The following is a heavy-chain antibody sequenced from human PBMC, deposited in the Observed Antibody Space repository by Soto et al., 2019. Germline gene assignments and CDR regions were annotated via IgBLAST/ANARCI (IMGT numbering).Heavy chain of an antibody. V-gene: IGHV3-23*01. D-gene: IGHD3-9*01. CDR1: GFTFSSYA. CDR3: AKGGYDILTGYYNFDY. Sequence: LRLSCAASGFTFSSYAMSWVRQAPGKGLEWVSAISGSGGSTYYADSVKGRFTISRDNSKNTLYLQMNSLRAEDTAVYYCAKGGYDILTGYYNFDYWGQGTLVTVSS. J-gene: IGHJ4*02. CDR2: ISGSGGST.